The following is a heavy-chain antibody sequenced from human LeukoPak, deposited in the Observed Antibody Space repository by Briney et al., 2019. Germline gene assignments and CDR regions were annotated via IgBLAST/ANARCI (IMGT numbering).Heavy chain of an antibody. CDR1: GFTFSNYA. CDR2: IGSSCATQ. Sequence: PGGSLRLSCAASGFTFSNYAMGWVRQAPGKGLQCVSAIGSSCATQHYADAVKGRFTISRDNSKNTVYLQMNSLRGEDTAVYYCARVFSTYYFDYWGQGTLVTVSS. CDR3: ARVFSTYYFDY. D-gene: IGHD3-3*02. J-gene: IGHJ4*02. V-gene: IGHV3-23*01.